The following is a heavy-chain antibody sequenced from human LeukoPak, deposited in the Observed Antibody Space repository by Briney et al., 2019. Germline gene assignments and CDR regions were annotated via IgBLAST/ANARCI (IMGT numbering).Heavy chain of an antibody. Sequence: GGSLRLSCAASGFVFSNYAMTWVRQAPGKGLEWVSTISGNGAGTYFADSVKGRFTIPRDNSNNTLYLQMDSLRAEDTAVYFCARDGVLMNRKFYFDSWGQGTLVTVFS. D-gene: IGHD3-10*01. CDR1: GFVFSNYA. CDR2: ISGNGAGT. CDR3: ARDGVLMNRKFYFDS. J-gene: IGHJ4*02. V-gene: IGHV3-23*01.